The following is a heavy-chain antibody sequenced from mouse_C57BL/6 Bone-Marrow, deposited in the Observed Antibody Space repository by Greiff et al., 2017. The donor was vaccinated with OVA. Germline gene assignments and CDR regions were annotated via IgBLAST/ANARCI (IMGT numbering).Heavy chain of an antibody. J-gene: IGHJ1*03. V-gene: IGHV5-6*02. D-gene: IGHD2-3*01. CDR2: ISSGGSYT. Sequence: EVKLVESGGDLVKPGGSLKLSCAASGFTFSSYGMSWVRQTPDKRLEWVATISSGGSYTYYPDSVKGRFTITRDNAKNTLYLQMSSLKSEDTAMYYCARHGCGYYQGYVDVWGTGTTVTVSS. CDR1: GFTFSSYG. CDR3: ARHGCGYYQGYVDV.